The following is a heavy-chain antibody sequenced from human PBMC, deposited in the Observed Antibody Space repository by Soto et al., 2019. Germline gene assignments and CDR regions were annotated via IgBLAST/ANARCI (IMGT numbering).Heavy chain of an antibody. J-gene: IGHJ6*02. V-gene: IGHV4-59*01. CDR1: GGSISSYY. CDR2: IFHTGST. CDR3: ARATPYCSGDSCHPYYYYGMDV. D-gene: IGHD2-15*01. Sequence: SETLSLTCTVSGGSISSYYWIWIRQPPGKGLEWIGYIFHTGSTNHNPSLKSRVTISVDTSKNQFSLNLSSVTAADTAVYYCARATPYCSGDSCHPYYYYGMDVWGQGTTVTVSS.